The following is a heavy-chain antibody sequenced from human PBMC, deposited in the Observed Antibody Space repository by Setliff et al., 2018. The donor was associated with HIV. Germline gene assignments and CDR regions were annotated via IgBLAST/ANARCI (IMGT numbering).Heavy chain of an antibody. V-gene: IGHV1-69*13. CDR2: IIPIFHTA. D-gene: IGHD3-22*01. CDR3: ARDRYYNPGSGYHYYYMDV. J-gene: IGHJ6*03. Sequence: SVKVSCKASGGTFSSYAISWVRQAPGQGLEWVGGIIPIFHTANYARNFQGRVTITADESTTTTYMEVRSLRSDDTAVYYCARDRYYNPGSGYHYYYMDVWGEGTTVTVSS. CDR1: GGTFSSYA.